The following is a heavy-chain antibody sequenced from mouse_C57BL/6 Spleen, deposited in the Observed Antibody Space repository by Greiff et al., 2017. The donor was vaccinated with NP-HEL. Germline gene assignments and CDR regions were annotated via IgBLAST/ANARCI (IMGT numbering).Heavy chain of an antibody. Sequence: VQLKQPGAELVKPGASVKLSCKASGYTFTSYWMQWVKQRPGQGLEWIGEIDPSDSYTNYNQKFKGKATLTVDTSSSTAYMQLSSLTSEDSAVYYCARYGSSYDYYAMDYWGQGTSVTVSS. CDR2: IDPSDSYT. CDR3: ARYGSSYDYYAMDY. J-gene: IGHJ4*01. V-gene: IGHV1-50*01. CDR1: GYTFTSYW. D-gene: IGHD1-1*01.